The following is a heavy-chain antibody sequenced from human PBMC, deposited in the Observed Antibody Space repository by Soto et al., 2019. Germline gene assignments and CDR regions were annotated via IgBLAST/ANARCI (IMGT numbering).Heavy chain of an antibody. CDR1: GFSLSTSGMC. J-gene: IGHJ4*02. CDR3: ARGVGDLLWKARPYYFDY. CDR2: IDWDDDK. D-gene: IGHD3-10*01. Sequence: GSGPRLVNPTQTLTLTCTFSGFSLSTSGMCVSWIRQPPGKALEWLALIDWDDDKYYSTSLKTRLTISKDTSKNQVVLTMTNMDPVDTATYYCARGVGDLLWKARPYYFDYWGQGTLVTVSS. V-gene: IGHV2-70*01.